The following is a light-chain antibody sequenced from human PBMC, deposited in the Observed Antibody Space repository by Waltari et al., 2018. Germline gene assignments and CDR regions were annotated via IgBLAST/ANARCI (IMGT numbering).Light chain of an antibody. CDR2: VNS. CDR1: SSNIGAGYD. J-gene: IGLJ3*02. CDR3: QSYDSSLNGRV. V-gene: IGLV1-40*01. Sequence: QSVLTPPPSVSGAPGQRVTISCTGSSSNIGAGYDVHCYQHLPGTAPKLLIFVNSNRPSGVPDRFAGSRAGTSASLAITGLRAEDEADYYCQSYDSSLNGRVFGGGTKVTVL.